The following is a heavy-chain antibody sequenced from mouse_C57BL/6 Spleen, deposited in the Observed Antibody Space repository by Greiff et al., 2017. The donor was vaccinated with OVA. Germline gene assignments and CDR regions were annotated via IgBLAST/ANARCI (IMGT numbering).Heavy chain of an antibody. Sequence: VKLMESGPELVKPGASVKISCKASGYAFSSSWMNWVKQRPGKGLEWTGRIYPGDGDTNYNGKFKGKATLTADKSSSTAYMQLSSLTSEDSAVYFCARDGYDVAYAMDYWGQGTSVTVSS. D-gene: IGHD2-2*01. CDR2: IYPGDGDT. V-gene: IGHV1-82*01. CDR1: GYAFSSSW. CDR3: ARDGYDVAYAMDY. J-gene: IGHJ4*01.